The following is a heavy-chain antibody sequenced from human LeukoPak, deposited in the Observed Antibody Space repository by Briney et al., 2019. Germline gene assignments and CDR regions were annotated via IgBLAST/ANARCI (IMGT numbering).Heavy chain of an antibody. D-gene: IGHD3-10*01. CDR3: ARELVRGVIRFDP. CDR2: INPNSGGT. J-gene: IGHJ5*02. V-gene: IGHV1-2*02. CDR1: GYTFTGYY. Sequence: ASVKVSCKASGYTFTGYYMHWVRQAPGQRLEWMGWINPNSGGTNYAQKFQGRVTMTRDTSISTAYMELSRLRSDDTAVYYCARELVRGVIRFDPWGQGTLVTVSS.